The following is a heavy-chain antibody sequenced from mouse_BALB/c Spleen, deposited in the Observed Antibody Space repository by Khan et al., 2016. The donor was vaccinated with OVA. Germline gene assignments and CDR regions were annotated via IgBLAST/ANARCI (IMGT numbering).Heavy chain of an antibody. CDR3: ARNRNGYFDY. D-gene: IGHD1-1*02. J-gene: IGHJ2*01. Sequence: QVQLKESGPGLVQPSQSLSITCTVSGFSLTNYGVHWVRQSPGKGLEWLGVIWSSGITDYNATFISRLSISRDLSKSQVFFKMNSLQANDTAIYYCARNRNGYFDYWGQGTTLTVAS. V-gene: IGHV2-2*02. CDR2: IWSSGIT. CDR1: GFSLTNYG.